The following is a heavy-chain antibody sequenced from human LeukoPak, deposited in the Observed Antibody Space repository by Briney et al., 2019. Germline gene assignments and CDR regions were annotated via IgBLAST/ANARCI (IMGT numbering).Heavy chain of an antibody. CDR2: IYTSGST. J-gene: IGHJ5*02. D-gene: IGHD2/OR15-2a*01. CDR3: ASFKVLFDRSFDP. Sequence: PSETLSLTCAVYGGSISSYYWSWIRQPAGKGLEWIGRIYTSGSTNYNPSLKSRVTISVDTSKNQFSLKLSSVTAADTAVYYCASFKVLFDRSFDPWGQGTLVTVSS. CDR1: GGSISSYY. V-gene: IGHV4-59*10.